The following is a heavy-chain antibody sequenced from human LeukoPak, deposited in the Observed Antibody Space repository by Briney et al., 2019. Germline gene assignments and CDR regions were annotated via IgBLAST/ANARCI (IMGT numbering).Heavy chain of an antibody. J-gene: IGHJ6*02. CDR3: ARDRTNYFGLDV. D-gene: IGHD1-14*01. CDR2: IYYSGST. Sequence: SETLSLTCTVSGGSISSSSYYWSWIRQHPEKGLEWIGYIYYSGSTYYNPSLKSRVTMSVDTSKNQFSLKLSSVTAADTAVYYCARDRTNYFGLDVWGQGTTVTVSS. V-gene: IGHV4-31*03. CDR1: GGSISSSSYY.